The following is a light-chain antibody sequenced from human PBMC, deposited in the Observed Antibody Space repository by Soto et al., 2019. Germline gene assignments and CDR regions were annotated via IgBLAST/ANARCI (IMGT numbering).Light chain of an antibody. CDR1: QSVSSY. CDR3: QQYGSSPYT. V-gene: IGKV3-20*01. CDR2: TAA. Sequence: EIVLTQSPGTLSLSPGERATLSCRASQSVSSYLAWYQQNPGQAPRLLIYTAATRATDIPDRLSGSGSGTGCTLTISRGGPDDFAVYYCQQYGSSPYTFGQGTKLQIK. J-gene: IGKJ2*01.